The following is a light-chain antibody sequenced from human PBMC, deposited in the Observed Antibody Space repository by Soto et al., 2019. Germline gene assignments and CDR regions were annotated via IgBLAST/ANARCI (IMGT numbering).Light chain of an antibody. CDR3: QQYHNRPWGGT. J-gene: IGKJ1*01. V-gene: IGKV3-15*01. Sequence: EIVMTQSPATLSVSPGERATLSCRASQSVDSNVAWYQHKIGQSPRLLIYAASTRASGGPDRFSGSGSGTDFTLTISSLQSEDFGLYYCQQYHNRPWGGTFGQGTEV. CDR1: QSVDSN. CDR2: AAS.